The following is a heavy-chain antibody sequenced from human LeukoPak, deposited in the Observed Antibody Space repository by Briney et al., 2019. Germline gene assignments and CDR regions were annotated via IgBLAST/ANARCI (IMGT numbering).Heavy chain of an antibody. CDR2: ISYDGSNK. CDR1: GFTFSSYW. J-gene: IGHJ6*02. D-gene: IGHD2-2*01. Sequence: GGSLRLSCAASGFTFSSYWMSWVRQAPGKGLEWVAVISYDGSNKYYADSVKGRFTISRDNSKNTLYLQMSSLRAEDTAVYYCAKDRYCSSTSCPPDYYYYGMDVWGQGTTVTVSS. CDR3: AKDRYCSSTSCPPDYYYYGMDV. V-gene: IGHV3-30*18.